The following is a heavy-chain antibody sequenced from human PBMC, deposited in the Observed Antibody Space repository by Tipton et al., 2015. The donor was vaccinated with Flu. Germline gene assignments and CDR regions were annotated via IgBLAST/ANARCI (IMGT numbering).Heavy chain of an antibody. V-gene: IGHV3-21*01. J-gene: IGHJ4*02. CDR1: GFTFSYYW. D-gene: IGHD6-13*01. CDR3: ARDEGETYSSTFDY. Sequence: GSLRLSCEGFGFTFSYYWMSWVRQAPGKGLEWLASISSSSTYTYYGDSAKGRFTISRDDAKNSLYLQMSSLRADDTAVYYCARDEGETYSSTFDYWGRGTLVTVSS. CDR2: ISSSSTYT.